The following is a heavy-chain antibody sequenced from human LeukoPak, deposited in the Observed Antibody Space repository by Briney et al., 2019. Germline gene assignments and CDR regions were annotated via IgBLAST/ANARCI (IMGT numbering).Heavy chain of an antibody. CDR3: ARFRGMATISDY. CDR2: ISSSSYI. V-gene: IGHV3-21*01. J-gene: IGHJ4*02. CDR1: GFTFSSYR. Sequence: GGSVRLSCAASGFTFSSYRMNWVGQAPGKGVEGVSSISSSSYIYYTDSVKGRFTISRDNAKNSLYLQMNSLRAEDTAVYYCARFRGMATISDYWGQGTLVTVSS. D-gene: IGHD5-24*01.